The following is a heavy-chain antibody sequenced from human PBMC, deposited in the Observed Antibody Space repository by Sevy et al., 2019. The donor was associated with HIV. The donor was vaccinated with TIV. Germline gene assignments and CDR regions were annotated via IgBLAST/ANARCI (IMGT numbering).Heavy chain of an antibody. D-gene: IGHD1-26*01. CDR3: ARHGTAGRAYGMDV. CDR2: IYYSGST. V-gene: IGHV4-39*01. CDR1: GGSISSSSYY. J-gene: IGHJ6*02. Sequence: ETLSLTCTVSGGSISSSSYYWGWIRQPPGKGLEWIGGIYYSGSTYYNPSLKSRVTISVDTSKNQFSLKLSSVTAADTAVYYCARHGTAGRAYGMDVWGQGTTVTVSS.